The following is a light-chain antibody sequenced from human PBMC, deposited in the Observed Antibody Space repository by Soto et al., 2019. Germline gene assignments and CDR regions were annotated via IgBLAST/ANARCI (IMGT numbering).Light chain of an antibody. Sequence: QSALTQPASVSGSPGQSITISCTGTTSDVGSYSLVSWYQQHPGKAPKLMIYEGTKRPSGVPDRFSASTSGTSASLAITGLQAEDEADYYCQSYDSTLSGSRVFGGGTKLTVL. CDR1: TSDVGSYSL. V-gene: IGLV2-14*02. CDR2: EGT. CDR3: QSYDSTLSGSRV. J-gene: IGLJ3*02.